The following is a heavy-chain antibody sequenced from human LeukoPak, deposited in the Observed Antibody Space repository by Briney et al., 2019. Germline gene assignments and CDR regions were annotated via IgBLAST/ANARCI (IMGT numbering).Heavy chain of an antibody. Sequence: SETLSLTCTVSGGSISSYYWSWIRQLPGKGLEWIGYIYYSGSTSYNPSLKSRVTISVDTSKNQFSLKLSSVTAADTAVYYCAREKLYINSFDCWGQGTLVTVSS. CDR2: IYYSGST. D-gene: IGHD2-2*02. CDR1: GGSISSYY. V-gene: IGHV4-59*01. CDR3: AREKLYINSFDC. J-gene: IGHJ4*02.